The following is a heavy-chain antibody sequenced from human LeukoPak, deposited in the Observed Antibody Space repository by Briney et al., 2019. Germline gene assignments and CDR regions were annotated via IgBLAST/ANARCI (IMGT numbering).Heavy chain of an antibody. CDR3: VRQFAS. J-gene: IGHJ4*02. Sequence: ASVKVSCKASGFTFLNYGIHWVRQAPGQRPEWLGWINPANGNTRYLESFQGRIAFTRDTSASTVYMELSSLRSEDTAMYYCVRQFASWGQGTLVTVSS. CDR1: GFTFLNYG. V-gene: IGHV1-3*01. CDR2: INPANGNT.